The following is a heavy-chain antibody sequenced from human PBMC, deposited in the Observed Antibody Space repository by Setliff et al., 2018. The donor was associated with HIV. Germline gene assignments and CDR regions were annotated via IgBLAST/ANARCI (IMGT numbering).Heavy chain of an antibody. D-gene: IGHD3-22*01. CDR3: TGGWSEDRSLVQVEYFRH. CDR1: GYTFTSYG. V-gene: IGHV1-69*05. J-gene: IGHJ1*01. Sequence: SVKVSCKASGYTFTSYGISWVRQAPGQGLEWMGGITPLLGTTNYAQRFQSRVTLTTDESTNTVFMDLSSLRSEDTAVYYCTGGWSEDRSLVQVEYFRHWGQGTLVTVSS. CDR2: ITPLLGTT.